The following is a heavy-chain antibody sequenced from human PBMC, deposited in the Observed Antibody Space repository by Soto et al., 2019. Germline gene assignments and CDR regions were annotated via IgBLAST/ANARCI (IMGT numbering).Heavy chain of an antibody. D-gene: IGHD3-3*01. CDR1: GFSLSTSGVG. V-gene: IGHV2-5*02. CDR2: IYWDDDK. J-gene: IGHJ6*02. CDR3: AHSRLWSFYFTPIPYYYVIDV. Sequence: SGPTLVNPTQTLTLTCTFSGFSLSTSGVGVGWIRQPPGKALEWLALIYWDDDKRYSPSLKSRPTITKDTSKNQVVLTMTNMDPVDTATYYCAHSRLWSFYFTPIPYYYVIDVWGQGSSVTGSS.